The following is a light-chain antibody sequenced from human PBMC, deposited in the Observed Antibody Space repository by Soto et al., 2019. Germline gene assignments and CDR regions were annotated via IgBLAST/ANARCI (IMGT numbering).Light chain of an antibody. CDR3: QQYTNWPQNT. CDR2: GAS. Sequence: EIMMTQSPATLSVSPRERATLSCRASQSVSSNLAWYQQKPGQAPWLLIYGASTRATGIPARFSGSGSGTEFTLTISSRQSEDFAVYYCQQYTNWPQNTFGQGTKLEIK. J-gene: IGKJ2*01. CDR1: QSVSSN. V-gene: IGKV3-15*01.